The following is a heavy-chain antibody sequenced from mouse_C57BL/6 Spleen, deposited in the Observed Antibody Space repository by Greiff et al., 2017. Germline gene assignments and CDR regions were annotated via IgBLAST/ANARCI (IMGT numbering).Heavy chain of an antibody. V-gene: IGHV1-52*01. CDR3: ARPSYGSSYWYFDV. Sequence: VQLQQPGAELVRPGSSVKLSCKASGYTFTSYWMHWVKQRPIQGLEWIGNIDPSDSETHYNQKFKDKATLTVDNSSITAYMQLSSLTSEDSAVYYCARPSYGSSYWYFDVWGTGTTVTVSS. CDR2: IDPSDSET. D-gene: IGHD1-1*01. J-gene: IGHJ1*03. CDR1: GYTFTSYW.